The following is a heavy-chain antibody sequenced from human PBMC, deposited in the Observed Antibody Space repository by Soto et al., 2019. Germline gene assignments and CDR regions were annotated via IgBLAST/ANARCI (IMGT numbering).Heavy chain of an antibody. D-gene: IGHD6-19*01. J-gene: IGHJ4*02. CDR3: AHSVVAGLGYYFDY. Sequence: ESGPTLVNPTQTLTLTCTFSGFSLSSTKVAVGWIRQPPGKALEWLALIYWDDDKRYSPFLKSRLTITKDTSKNQVVLTMTNMDPVDTATYYCAHSVVAGLGYYFDYWGQGTLVTVSS. CDR2: IYWDDDK. CDR1: GFSLSSTKVA. V-gene: IGHV2-5*02.